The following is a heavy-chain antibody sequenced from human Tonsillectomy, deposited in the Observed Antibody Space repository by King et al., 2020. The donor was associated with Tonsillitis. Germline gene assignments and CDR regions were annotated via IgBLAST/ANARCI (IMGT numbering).Heavy chain of an antibody. CDR1: GFTFSSYA. Sequence: VQLVESGGNLVQPGGSLRLSCAASGFTFSSYAMSWVAQPQGRGWGGAQGIVGGVVANTSADSWKGRFTISRDNSKNTLYLQMNSLRAEDTAVYYCAKALVLYTTGWGFDYWGQGTLVTVSS. D-gene: IGHD6-19*01. CDR3: AKALVLYTTGWGFDY. CDR2: IVGGVVA. J-gene: IGHJ4*02. V-gene: IGHV3-23*04.